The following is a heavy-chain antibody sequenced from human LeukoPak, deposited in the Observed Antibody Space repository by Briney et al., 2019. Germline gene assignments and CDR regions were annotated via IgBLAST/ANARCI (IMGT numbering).Heavy chain of an antibody. CDR3: ARSAATGGYCSGGSCRYFDY. CDR1: GGSISSSSYY. Sequence: SETLSLTCTVSGGSISSSSYYWGWIRQPPGKGLEWIGSIYYSGSTHYNPSLKSRVTISVDTSKNQFSLKLSSVTAADTAVYYCARSAATGGYCSGGSCRYFDYWGQGTLVTVSS. D-gene: IGHD2-15*01. J-gene: IGHJ4*02. CDR2: IYYSGST. V-gene: IGHV4-39*07.